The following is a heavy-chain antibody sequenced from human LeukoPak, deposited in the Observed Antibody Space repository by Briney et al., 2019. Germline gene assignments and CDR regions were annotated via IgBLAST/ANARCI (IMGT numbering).Heavy chain of an antibody. J-gene: IGHJ4*02. CDR3: SRSLDY. CDR1: GFTFSTYW. V-gene: IGHV3-7*01. Sequence: PGGSLRLSCAASGFTFSTYWMSWVRQAPGKGLEWVANINQDGSVVYYAPSVKGRFTISRDNAKNSLYLQMNSLRAEDTAVYYCSRSLDYLGQGALVTVSS. CDR2: INQDGSVV.